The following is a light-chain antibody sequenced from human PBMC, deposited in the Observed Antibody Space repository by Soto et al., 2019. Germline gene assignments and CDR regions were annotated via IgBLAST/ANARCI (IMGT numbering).Light chain of an antibody. J-gene: IGKJ1*01. CDR2: WAS. Sequence: DIVMTQSPDSLAVSLGERATINCKSSQSVLYSSNNKNYLAWYQQKPGQPPKLLIYWASTRESGVPDRFSGSGSGTDFTLTISCLQAEDVVVYYCQQYYSTPQTFGQGTKVEIK. CDR3: QQYYSTPQT. V-gene: IGKV4-1*01. CDR1: QSVLYSSNNKNY.